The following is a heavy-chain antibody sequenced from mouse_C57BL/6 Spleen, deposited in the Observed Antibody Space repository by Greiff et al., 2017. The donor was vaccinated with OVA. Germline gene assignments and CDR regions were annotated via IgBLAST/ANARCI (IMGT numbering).Heavy chain of an antibody. D-gene: IGHD2-1*01. CDR3: TRGKGNPY. Sequence: QVQLQQSGAELVRPGASVTLSCKASGYTFTDYEMHWVKQTPVHGLEWIGAIDPETGGTAYNQKFKGKAILTADKSSSTAYMELRSLTSEDSAVYYCTRGKGNPYWGQGTLATVSA. CDR2: IDPETGGT. V-gene: IGHV1-15*01. J-gene: IGHJ3*01. CDR1: GYTFTDYE.